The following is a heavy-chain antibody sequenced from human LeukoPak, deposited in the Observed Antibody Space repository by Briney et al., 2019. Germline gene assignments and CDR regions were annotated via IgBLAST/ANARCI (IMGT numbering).Heavy chain of an antibody. J-gene: IGHJ3*02. D-gene: IGHD2-2*01. V-gene: IGHV4-39*01. Sequence: SETLSLTCTVYGGSISSSSYYWGWIRQPPGKGLEWIGSIYYSGSTYYNPSLKSRVTISVDTSKNQFSLKLSSVTAADTAVYYCARLVFGQYQLLIHAFDIWGQGTMVTVSS. CDR1: GGSISSSSYY. CDR2: IYYSGST. CDR3: ARLVFGQYQLLIHAFDI.